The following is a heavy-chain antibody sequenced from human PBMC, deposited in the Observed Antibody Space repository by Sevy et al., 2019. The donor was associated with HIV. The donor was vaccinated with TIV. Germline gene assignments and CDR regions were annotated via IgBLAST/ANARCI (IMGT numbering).Heavy chain of an antibody. CDR2: SKSKTDGGTT. CDR1: GFTFSNAW. V-gene: IGHV3-15*01. Sequence: GGSLRRSCAASGFTFSNAWMSWVRQAPGKGLEWVGRSKSKTDGGTTDYAAPVKGRFTISRDDSKNTLYLQMNSLKTEDTAVYYCTTGLGSNFDYWGQGPLVTVSS. CDR3: TTGLGSNFDY. J-gene: IGHJ4*02.